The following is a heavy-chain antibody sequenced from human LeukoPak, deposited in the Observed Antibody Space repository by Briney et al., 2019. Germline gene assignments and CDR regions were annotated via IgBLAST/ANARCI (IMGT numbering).Heavy chain of an antibody. CDR3: AKRSSGTAGFFDY. V-gene: IGHV3-23*01. CDR1: EFIFNNYV. J-gene: IGHJ4*02. Sequence: GGSLRLSCAASEFIFNNYVMSWVRQAPGKGLEWVSSITGVGDGTYYADSVRGRFTISRDNSKNTLYLQMNSLGAEDTAIYYCAKRSSGTAGFFDYWGQGTLVTVSS. CDR2: ITGVGDGT. D-gene: IGHD6-19*01.